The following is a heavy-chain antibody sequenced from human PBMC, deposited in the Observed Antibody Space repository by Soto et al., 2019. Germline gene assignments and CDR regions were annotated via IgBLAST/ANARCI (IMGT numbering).Heavy chain of an antibody. CDR3: ARDYYNYFVSGGYNRPTAY. D-gene: IGHD3-22*01. Sequence: GGSLRLSCAASGFTVSSNYMSWVRQAPGKGLEWVSVIYSGGSTYYADSVKGRFTISRDNSKNTLYLQMNSLRAEDTAVYYCARDYYNYFVSGGYNRPTAYWGQGTVVPVSP. J-gene: IGHJ4*02. V-gene: IGHV3-66*01. CDR1: GFTVSSNY. CDR2: IYSGGST.